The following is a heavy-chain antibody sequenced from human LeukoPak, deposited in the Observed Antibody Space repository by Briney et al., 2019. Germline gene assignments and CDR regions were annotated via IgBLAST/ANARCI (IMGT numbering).Heavy chain of an antibody. CDR1: GYSFTTYW. J-gene: IGHJ5*02. D-gene: IGHD1-1*01. CDR3: ARQPEGTWFDP. V-gene: IGHV5-10-1*01. CDR2: IDPSDSYT. Sequence: GESLKISCKGSGYSFTTYWIGWVRQMPGKGLEWMGRIDPSDSYTNYSPSFQGHVTISADKSISTAYLQWSSLKASDTAMYYCARQPEGTWFDPWGQGTLVTVSS.